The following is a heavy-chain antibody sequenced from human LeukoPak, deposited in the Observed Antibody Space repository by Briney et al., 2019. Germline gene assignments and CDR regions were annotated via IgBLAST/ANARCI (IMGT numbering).Heavy chain of an antibody. CDR2: IYPGDSDT. CDR3: VRYGGPAAVIDHLDY. CDR1: GYSFTSYW. V-gene: IGHV5-51*01. D-gene: IGHD2/OR15-2a*01. J-gene: IGHJ4*02. Sequence: GESLKISCKGSGYSFTSYWIGWVRQMPGKGLEWMGIIYPGDSDTRYSPSFQGQVTISADKSISTAYLQWSSLKASDTAMYYCVRYGGPAAVIDHLDYWGQGTLVTVSS.